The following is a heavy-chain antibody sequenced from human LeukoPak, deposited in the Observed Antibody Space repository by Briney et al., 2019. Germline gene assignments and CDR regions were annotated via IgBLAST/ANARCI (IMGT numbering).Heavy chain of an antibody. D-gene: IGHD6-19*01. CDR2: IYSGGST. CDR1: GFTVSSNY. Sequence: GGSLRLSCAASGFTVSSNYMSWVRQAPGKGLEWVSVIYSGGSTYYADSVKGRFTISRDNSKNTLYLQMNSLRAEDTAVYYCARGYGPVAASGAAFDIWGQGTMVTVSS. CDR3: ARGYGPVAASGAAFDI. J-gene: IGHJ3*02. V-gene: IGHV3-66*01.